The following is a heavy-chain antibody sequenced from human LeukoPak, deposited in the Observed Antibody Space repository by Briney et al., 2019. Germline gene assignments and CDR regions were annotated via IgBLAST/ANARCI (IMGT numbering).Heavy chain of an antibody. CDR2: FYYSGST. J-gene: IGHJ4*02. CDR1: GGSISSYY. V-gene: IGHV4-59*01. D-gene: IGHD1-26*01. CDR3: ARVSDSGSYYPSFDY. Sequence: PSETLSLTCTVSGGSISSYYWSWIRQPPGKGLEWIGYFYYSGSTNYNPSLKSRVTISVDTSKNQFSLKLSSVTAADTAVYYCARVSDSGSYYPSFDYWGQGTLVTVSS.